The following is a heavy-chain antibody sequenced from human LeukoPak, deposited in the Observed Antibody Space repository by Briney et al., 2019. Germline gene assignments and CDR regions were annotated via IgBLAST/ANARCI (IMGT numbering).Heavy chain of an antibody. CDR1: KFTFCSFW. V-gene: IGHV3-74*01. Sequence: PGGSLRLSCAASKFTFCSFWMNWVCLVPGKGLLWVSRINPDGSDTEYADSVKGRFTVSRDNARNTLYLEMRSLSVQDSGLYYCARVRNGYSSGLDVWGPGTWVTVSS. CDR2: INPDGSDT. J-gene: IGHJ6*02. CDR3: ARVRNGYSSGLDV. D-gene: IGHD2-15*01.